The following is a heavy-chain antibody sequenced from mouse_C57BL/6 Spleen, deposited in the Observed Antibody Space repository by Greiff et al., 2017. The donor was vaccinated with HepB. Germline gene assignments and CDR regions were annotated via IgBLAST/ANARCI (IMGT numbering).Heavy chain of an antibody. D-gene: IGHD2-3*01. J-gene: IGHJ3*01. CDR2: IDPSDSYT. CDR3: ARYDDTWFAY. V-gene: IGHV1-69*01. Sequence: VQLQQPGAELVMPGASVKLSCKASGYTFTSYWMHWVKQRPGQGLEWIGEIDPSDSYTNYNQKFKGKSTLTVDKSSSTAYMQLSSLTSEDSAVYYCARYDDTWFAYWGQGTLVTVSA. CDR1: GYTFTSYW.